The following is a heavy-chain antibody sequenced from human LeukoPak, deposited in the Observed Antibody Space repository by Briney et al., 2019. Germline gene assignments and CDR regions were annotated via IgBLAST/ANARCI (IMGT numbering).Heavy chain of an antibody. CDR3: ARWGPDKRFDY. Sequence: PGGSLRLSCAASGFTFSSHGMHWVRQAPGKGLEWVAVIWYDGSTKYYADSVRGRSTISRDNSKNTLFLQMNSLRAEDTAVYYCARWGPDKRFDYWGQGALVTVSS. D-gene: IGHD3-16*01. V-gene: IGHV3-33*01. CDR2: IWYDGSTK. CDR1: GFTFSSHG. J-gene: IGHJ4*02.